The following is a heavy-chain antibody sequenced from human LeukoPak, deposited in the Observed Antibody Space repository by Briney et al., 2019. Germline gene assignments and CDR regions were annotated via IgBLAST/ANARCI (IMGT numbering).Heavy chain of an antibody. CDR1: GFTFSSYA. CDR3: AKGDNWNDGPPIYYYYYMDV. J-gene: IGHJ6*03. D-gene: IGHD1-1*01. Sequence: PGGSLRLSCAASGFTFSSYAMSWVRQAPGKGLEWVSAISGSGGSTYYADSVKGRFTISRDNSKNTLYLQMNSLRAEDTAVYYCAKGDNWNDGPPIYYYYYMDVWGKGTTVTVSS. V-gene: IGHV3-23*01. CDR2: ISGSGGST.